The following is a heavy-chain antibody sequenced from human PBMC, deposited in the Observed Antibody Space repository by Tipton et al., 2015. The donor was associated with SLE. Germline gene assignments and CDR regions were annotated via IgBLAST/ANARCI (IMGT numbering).Heavy chain of an antibody. V-gene: IGHV3-72*01. CDR2: SRNKANGYTT. Sequence: SLRLFCVVSGFILSDYYMDWVRQAPGRGLEWVGRSRNKANGYTTEYAASVRGRFSVSRDDSKNSFYLQMSSLITEDTAVYYCVRGRNGFDHWGQGTLVTVSS. CDR1: GFILSDYY. J-gene: IGHJ4*02. D-gene: IGHD2-8*01. CDR3: VRGRNGFDH.